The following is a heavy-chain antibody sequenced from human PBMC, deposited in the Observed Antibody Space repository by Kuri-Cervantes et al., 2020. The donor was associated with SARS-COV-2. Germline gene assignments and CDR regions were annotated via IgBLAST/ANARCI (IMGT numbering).Heavy chain of an antibody. Sequence: SETLSLTCAISGDSVSSNSAAWNWIRQSPSRGLEWLGRTYYRSKWYNDYAVSVKSRITINPDTSKNQFSLQLNSVTPEDTAVYYCARVPNSDFWSGYYGNNWFDPWGQGTLVTVSS. CDR2: TYYRSKWYN. CDR3: ARVPNSDFWSGYYGNNWFDP. V-gene: IGHV6-1*01. CDR1: GDSVSSNSAA. J-gene: IGHJ5*02. D-gene: IGHD3-3*01.